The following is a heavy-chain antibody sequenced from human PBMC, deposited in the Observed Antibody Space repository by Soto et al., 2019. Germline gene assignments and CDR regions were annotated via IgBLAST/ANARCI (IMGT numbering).Heavy chain of an antibody. Sequence: QVQLQESGPGLVKPSQTLSLTCTVSGGSISSGGYYWSWIRQHPGKGLEWIGYIYYSGSTYYNPSLKSRVTISVDTSKNQFSLKLSSVTAADTAVYYCARLSYCGGDCYSGTTIDYWGQGTLVTVSS. V-gene: IGHV4-31*03. J-gene: IGHJ4*02. CDR2: IYYSGST. CDR3: ARLSYCGGDCYSGTTIDY. CDR1: GGSISSGGYY. D-gene: IGHD2-21*02.